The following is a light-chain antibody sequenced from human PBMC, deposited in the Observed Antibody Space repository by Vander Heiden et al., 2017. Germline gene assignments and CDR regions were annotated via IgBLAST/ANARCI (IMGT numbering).Light chain of an antibody. Sequence: SSVLTQPPSVSVAPGQTDRITCGGNNIGSKSVHWYQQKPGQAPVLVVYDDSDRRSGIPERFSGSNSGNTATLNISRVEAGDEADDYCQVWDSSSDHVVFGGGTKLTVL. J-gene: IGLJ2*01. CDR2: DDS. CDR3: QVWDSSSDHVV. V-gene: IGLV3-21*02. CDR1: NIGSKS.